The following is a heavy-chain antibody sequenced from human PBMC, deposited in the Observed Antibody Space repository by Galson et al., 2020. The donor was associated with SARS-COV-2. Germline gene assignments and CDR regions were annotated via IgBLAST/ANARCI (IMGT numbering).Heavy chain of an antibody. J-gene: IGHJ1*01. V-gene: IGHV1-18*04. D-gene: IGHD1-26*01. Sequence: ASVKVSCKASGYTFSSFGIAWVRQTPGQGLEWMGWINVNNGNTNYAQSFQGRVTMYTDTSTSTAYMELRSLKPDDTAVYFCARQTPSVGTSSDWGQGTLVTVPP. CDR2: INVNNGNT. CDR1: GYTFSSFG. CDR3: ARQTPSVGTSSD.